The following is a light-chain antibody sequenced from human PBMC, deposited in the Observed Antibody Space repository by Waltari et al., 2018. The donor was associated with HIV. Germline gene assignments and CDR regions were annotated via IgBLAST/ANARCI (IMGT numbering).Light chain of an antibody. J-gene: IGLJ1*01. Sequence: QSALTQPASVSGSPGQSITISCTVPSSDVGHSNYVSWYQQLPDRATKLMIDHVDIRPSGVSDRFSGSKSGNTASLTISGLQPEDEADYYCTSYTATTTYVFGTGTKVTVL. CDR2: HVD. CDR1: SSDVGHSNY. CDR3: TSYTATTTYV. V-gene: IGLV2-14*03.